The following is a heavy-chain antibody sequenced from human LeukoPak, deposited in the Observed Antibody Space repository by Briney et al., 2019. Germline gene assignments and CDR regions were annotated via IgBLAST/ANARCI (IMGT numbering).Heavy chain of an antibody. J-gene: IGHJ4*02. CDR3: AHKYYDFWSGSYTGGRWGAFDY. CDR2: IFWDDDK. Sequence: SGPTLVNPTQTLTLTCTFSGFSLSPSGVGVGWIRQPPGKALEWLAPIFWDDDKRYSPSLKSRLTIAKDTSKNQVVLTMTNVDPVDTATYYCAHKYYDFWSGSYTGGRWGAFDYWGQGTLVTVSS. V-gene: IGHV2-5*02. CDR1: GFSLSPSGVG. D-gene: IGHD3-3*01.